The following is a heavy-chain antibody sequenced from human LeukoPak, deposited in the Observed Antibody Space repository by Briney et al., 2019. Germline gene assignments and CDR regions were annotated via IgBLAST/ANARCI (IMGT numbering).Heavy chain of an antibody. CDR3: ARDSGKYYMSWYFDL. Sequence: GGSLRLSCAASGFILSGYEMNWVRQAPGKGLEWVSFISCSGDTIYYADSVKGRFTVSRDNAKNSLYLQVNSLRAEDTAVYYCARDSGKYYMSWYFDLWGRGTLVTVSS. V-gene: IGHV3-48*03. D-gene: IGHD1-26*01. CDR1: GFILSGYE. J-gene: IGHJ2*01. CDR2: ISCSGDTI.